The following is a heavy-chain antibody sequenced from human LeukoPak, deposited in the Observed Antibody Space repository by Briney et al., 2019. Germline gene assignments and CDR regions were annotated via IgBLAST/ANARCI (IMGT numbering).Heavy chain of an antibody. V-gene: IGHV1-2*04. CDR2: INPNSGGT. CDR1: GYTFTGYY. Sequence: ASVKVSCKASGYTFTGYYMHWVRQAPGQGLEWMGWINPNSGGTNCAQKFQGWVTMTRDTSISTAYMELSRLRSDDTAVYYCARGGLARIAVAGTRGLDYWGQGTLVTVSS. D-gene: IGHD6-19*01. CDR3: ARGGLARIAVAGTRGLDY. J-gene: IGHJ4*02.